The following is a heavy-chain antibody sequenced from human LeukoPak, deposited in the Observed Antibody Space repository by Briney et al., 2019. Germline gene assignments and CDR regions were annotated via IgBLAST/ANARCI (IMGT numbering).Heavy chain of an antibody. D-gene: IGHD2-2*01. CDR1: GGSISSYY. J-gene: IGHJ6*03. Sequence: SETLSLTCTVSGGSISSYYWSWIRQPPGKGLEWIGYIYYSGSTNYNPSLKSRVTISVDTSKNQFSLKLSSVTAADTAVYYCARVGGGGYCSSTSCYPNYYYYMDVWGKGTTVTVSS. V-gene: IGHV4-59*12. CDR2: IYYSGST. CDR3: ARVGGGGYCSSTSCYPNYYYYMDV.